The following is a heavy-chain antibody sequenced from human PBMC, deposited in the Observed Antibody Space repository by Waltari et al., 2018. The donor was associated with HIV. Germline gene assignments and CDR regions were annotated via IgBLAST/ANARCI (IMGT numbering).Heavy chain of an antibody. V-gene: IGHV3-21*01. J-gene: IGHJ6*02. CDR3: AREGFCSNGVCSHYYGMDV. Sequence: EVQLVESGGGLVKPGGSLRLSCAAPGFPFRSLCMNRVRQAPGKGLEWVSSISTSSRYIYYADSLKGRFTISRDNAKNSLYLQMNSLRAEDTAVYYCAREGFCSNGVCSHYYGMDVWGQGTTVTVSS. CDR1: GFPFRSLC. D-gene: IGHD2-8*01. CDR2: ISTSSRYI.